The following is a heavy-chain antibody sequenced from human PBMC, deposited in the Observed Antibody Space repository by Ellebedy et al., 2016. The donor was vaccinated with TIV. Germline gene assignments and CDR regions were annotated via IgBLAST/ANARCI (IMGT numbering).Heavy chain of an antibody. CDR3: AGDLDV. Sequence: PGGSLRLSCAASRFTFRSYWMHLVRQAPGEGRLWVARINNDGSSTNYADSVKGRFTISRDNAESILYLQMNSLRVEDPAMYYCAGDLDVWGQGTLVTVSS. CDR1: RFTFRSYW. D-gene: IGHD3-3*01. CDR2: INNDGSST. J-gene: IGHJ4*02. V-gene: IGHV3-74*01.